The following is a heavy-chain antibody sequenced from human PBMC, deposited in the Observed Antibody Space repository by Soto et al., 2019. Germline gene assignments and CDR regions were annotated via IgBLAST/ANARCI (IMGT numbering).Heavy chain of an antibody. Sequence: QLQLQESGPGLVKPSETVSLTCTVSGDSISSSSLYWGWIPQPPGKGLEWIGSIYNSGKTYYSPSLESRVTISVDTSKNQFSLKLSSVTAADTAVYYRARHGSNSGSYSEYFQYWGQGTLVAVSS. CDR3: ARHGSNSGSYSEYFQY. D-gene: IGHD1-26*01. J-gene: IGHJ1*01. CDR2: IYNSGKT. CDR1: GDSISSSSLY. V-gene: IGHV4-39*01.